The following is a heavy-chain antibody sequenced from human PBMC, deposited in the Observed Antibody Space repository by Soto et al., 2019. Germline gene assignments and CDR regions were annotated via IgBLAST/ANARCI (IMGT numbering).Heavy chain of an antibody. D-gene: IGHD3-3*01. CDR3: ARWLSGYYYGMDV. J-gene: IGHJ6*02. Sequence: QVQLVESGGGVVQPGRSLRLSCAASGFTFTSYAMHWVRQAPGKGLEWVAIISYDGSDKDYADSVKGRFTFSRDNSKNTLYLQMNSLRADDTAVYYCARWLSGYYYGMDVWGQGTTVTVSS. CDR2: ISYDGSDK. CDR1: GFTFTSYA. V-gene: IGHV3-30-3*01.